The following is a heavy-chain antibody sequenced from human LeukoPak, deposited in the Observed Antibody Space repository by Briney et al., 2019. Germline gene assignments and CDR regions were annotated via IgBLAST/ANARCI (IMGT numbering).Heavy chain of an antibody. CDR2: IKQDGSEK. V-gene: IGHV3-7*01. J-gene: IGHJ4*02. CDR3: AREGPVSNFDY. Sequence: GGSLRLSCAASGFVFSTYWMTWVRQAPGKGLEWVANIKQDGSEKYYVDSVKGRFTISRDNAKNSLYLQMNSLRAEDTAVYYCAREGPVSNFDYWGQGTLVTVSS. CDR1: GFVFSTYW.